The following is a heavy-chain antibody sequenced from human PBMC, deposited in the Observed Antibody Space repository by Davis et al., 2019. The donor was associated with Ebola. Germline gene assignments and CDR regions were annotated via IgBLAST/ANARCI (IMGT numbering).Heavy chain of an antibody. CDR1: GGSFSGYY. Sequence: TLSLTCAVYGGSFSGYYWSWIRQPPGKALEWLARIDWDDDKFYSTSLKTRLTISKDTSKNQVVLTMTNMDPVDTATYYCARIPLGIGAFDYWGQGTLVTVSS. D-gene: IGHD7-27*01. J-gene: IGHJ4*02. CDR2: IDWDDDK. V-gene: IGHV2-70*16. CDR3: ARIPLGIGAFDY.